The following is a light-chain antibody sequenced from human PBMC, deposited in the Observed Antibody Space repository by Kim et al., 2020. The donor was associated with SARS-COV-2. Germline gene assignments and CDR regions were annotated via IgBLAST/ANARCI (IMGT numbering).Light chain of an antibody. CDR1: NIGSKN. V-gene: IGLV3-9*01. CDR2: RDT. Sequence: SYELTQPLSVSVALGQTARITCGGNNIGSKNVHWYQQMPGQAPVVVIYRDTNRPSGIPERFSGSNSGNTATLTISRAQAGDEADYYCQVWDSSTFWVFGGGTKLTVL. J-gene: IGLJ3*02. CDR3: QVWDSSTFWV.